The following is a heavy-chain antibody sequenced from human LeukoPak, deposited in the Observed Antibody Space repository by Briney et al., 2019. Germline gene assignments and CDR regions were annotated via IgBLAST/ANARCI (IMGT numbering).Heavy chain of an antibody. Sequence: GGSLRLSCAASGFTFSSYGMSWVRQAPGEGLEWVSAISGSGGSTYYADSVKGRFTISRDNSKNTLYLQMNSLRAEDTAVYYCAKDFRIVGATLFDYWGQGTLVTVSS. V-gene: IGHV3-23*01. CDR2: ISGSGGST. J-gene: IGHJ4*02. CDR1: GFTFSSYG. CDR3: AKDFRIVGATLFDY. D-gene: IGHD1-26*01.